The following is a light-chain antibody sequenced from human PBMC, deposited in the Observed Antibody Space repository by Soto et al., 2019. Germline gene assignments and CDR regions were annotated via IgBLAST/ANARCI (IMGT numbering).Light chain of an antibody. J-gene: IGKJ3*01. Sequence: DIQMTQSPSTLSVSVGDRVTLTCRASQSIRNWLAWYQQKPGHAPKVLIYEASRILSGVPSRFRGSGAVTEFTLTINCLQPADAATYYCQQYQNFHPFGPGNRVEIK. CDR2: EAS. V-gene: IGKV1-5*03. CDR3: QQYQNFHP. CDR1: QSIRNW.